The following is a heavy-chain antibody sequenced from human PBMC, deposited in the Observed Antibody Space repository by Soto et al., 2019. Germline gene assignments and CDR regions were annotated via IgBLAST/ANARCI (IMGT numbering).Heavy chain of an antibody. D-gene: IGHD3-22*01. CDR2: IYPGDSET. CDR3: ARSSGGHLYYFEY. J-gene: IGHJ4*02. CDR1: GYRVTRYW. Sequence: GESLKISCKGSGYRVTRYWMGWVRQMPGKGLEWMGIIYPGDSETRYSPSFQGQVTISADKSISTAYLQWSSLKASDTAMYYCARSSGGHLYYFEYWGQGTQVTVSS. V-gene: IGHV5-51*01.